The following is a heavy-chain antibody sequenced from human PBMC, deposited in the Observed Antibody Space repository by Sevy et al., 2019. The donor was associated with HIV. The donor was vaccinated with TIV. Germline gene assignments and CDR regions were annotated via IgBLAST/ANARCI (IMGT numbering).Heavy chain of an antibody. J-gene: IGHJ4*02. D-gene: IGHD2-2*02. CDR1: GFTFSSYG. Sequence: GGSLRLSCAASGFTFSSYGMHWVRQAPGKGLEWVAVIWYDGRNKYYADSVKGRFTISRDNAKNTLYLQMNSLRAEDTAVYYCARDGVIVVVPAAIGLPFDYWGQGTLVTVSS. CDR3: ARDGVIVVVPAAIGLPFDY. V-gene: IGHV3-33*01. CDR2: IWYDGRNK.